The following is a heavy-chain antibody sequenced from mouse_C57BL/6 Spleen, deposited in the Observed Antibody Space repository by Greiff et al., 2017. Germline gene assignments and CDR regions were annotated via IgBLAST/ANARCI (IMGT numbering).Heavy chain of an antibody. V-gene: IGHV14-4*01. CDR2: IDPENGDT. Sequence: VQLQQSGAELVRPGASVKLSCTASGFNIKDDYMHWVKQRPEQGLEWIGWIDPENGDTESASKFQVKATITADTSSNTAYLQLSSLTSEDTAVYYCTTGGTSDGAMDYWGQGTSGTVSS. CDR3: TTGGTSDGAMDY. D-gene: IGHD1-1*01. J-gene: IGHJ4*01. CDR1: GFNIKDDY.